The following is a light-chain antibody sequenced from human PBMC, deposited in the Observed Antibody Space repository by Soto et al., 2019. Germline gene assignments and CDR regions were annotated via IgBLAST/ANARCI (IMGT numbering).Light chain of an antibody. Sequence: EIVLTQSPATLSLSPGERATLSCRASQSVNNYLAWYQQKPGQAPWLLIYDASNRATGIPARFSGSGSGTDFTLTISNLEPEDFAFYYCQQRRDWPLTFGGGTKVEIK. CDR3: QQRRDWPLT. J-gene: IGKJ4*01. CDR2: DAS. V-gene: IGKV3-11*01. CDR1: QSVNNY.